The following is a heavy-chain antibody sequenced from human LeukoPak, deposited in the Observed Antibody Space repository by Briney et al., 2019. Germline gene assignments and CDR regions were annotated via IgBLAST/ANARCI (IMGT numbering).Heavy chain of an antibody. CDR3: AKVRNSGQVHYPGLDI. CDR1: GFTFSSFA. J-gene: IGHJ6*04. V-gene: IGHV3-23*01. D-gene: IGHD5-12*01. Sequence: PGGSLRLSCAASGFTFSSFAMSWVRQAPGKGLEWVSGIGGNGGNTYYADSVKGRCTISRDNPTNTLYLQMNSLKAEDTAIYYCAKVRNSGQVHYPGLDIWGKGTTVTVSS. CDR2: IGGNGGNT.